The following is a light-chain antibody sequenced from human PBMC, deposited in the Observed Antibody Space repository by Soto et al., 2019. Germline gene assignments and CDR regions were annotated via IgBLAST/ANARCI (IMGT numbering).Light chain of an antibody. CDR1: QSVRSS. Sequence: VMTQSPATLSVSPGESATLSCWASQSVRSSLAWYQQKPGQAPRLLIYDASARATDIPARFSGSGSGTEFTLTISSLQSEDSAVYYCQQYNNWPHTFGQGTRLEIK. CDR2: DAS. CDR3: QQYNNWPHT. J-gene: IGKJ5*01. V-gene: IGKV3-15*01.